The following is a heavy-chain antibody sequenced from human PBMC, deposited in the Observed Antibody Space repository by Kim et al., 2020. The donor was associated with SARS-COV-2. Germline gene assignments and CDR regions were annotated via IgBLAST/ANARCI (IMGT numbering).Heavy chain of an antibody. CDR3: ARRRGIAAAGWYNWFDP. V-gene: IGHV1-8*01. CDR2: MNPNSGNT. CDR1: GYTFTSYD. D-gene: IGHD6-13*01. J-gene: IGHJ5*02. Sequence: ASAKVSCKASGYTFTSYDINWVRQATGQGLEWMGWMNPNSGNTGYAQKFQGRVTMTRNTSISTAYMELSSLRSEDTAVYYCARRRGIAAAGWYNWFDPWGQGTLVTVSS.